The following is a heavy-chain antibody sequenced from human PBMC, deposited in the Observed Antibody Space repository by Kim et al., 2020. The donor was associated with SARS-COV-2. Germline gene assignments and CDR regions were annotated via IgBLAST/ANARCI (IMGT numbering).Heavy chain of an antibody. Sequence: GGSLRLSCAASGFTVSSNYMSWVRQAPGKGLEWVSVIYSGGSTYYADSVKGRFTISRDNSKNTLYLQMNSLRAEDTAVYYCASGVGGDPNYYYYYGMDVWGQGTTVTVSS. V-gene: IGHV3-66*02. J-gene: IGHJ6*02. CDR2: IYSGGST. CDR3: ASGVGGDPNYYYYYGMDV. D-gene: IGHD2-21*02. CDR1: GFTVSSNY.